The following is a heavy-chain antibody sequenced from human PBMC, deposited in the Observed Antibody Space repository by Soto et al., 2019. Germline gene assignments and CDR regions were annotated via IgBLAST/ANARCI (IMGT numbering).Heavy chain of an antibody. J-gene: IGHJ4*02. CDR3: TKHLSNGSPDY. D-gene: IGHD2-8*01. CDR2: ISGSGGGT. Sequence: GGSLRHSCAASGFTFRSYAMSWVRQAPGKGLEWVSLISGSGGGTYYADSVKGRFTISRDNAKNTLYLQMNSLRAEDTAVFYCTKHLSNGSPDYWGQGTLVTVSS. V-gene: IGHV3-23*01. CDR1: GFTFRSYA.